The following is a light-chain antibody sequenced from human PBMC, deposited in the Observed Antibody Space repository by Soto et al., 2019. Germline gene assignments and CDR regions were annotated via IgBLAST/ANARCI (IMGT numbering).Light chain of an antibody. J-gene: IGKJ5*01. CDR2: GAS. Sequence: EIVLTQSPGTLSLSPGERATLSCRASQSVSSSYLAWYQQKPGQAPRLLIYGASSRATGIPDRCSGSGSATDFTLTISRLEPEDFAVYYCQQYGTLFGQGTRLEIK. CDR1: QSVSSSY. CDR3: QQYGTL. V-gene: IGKV3-20*01.